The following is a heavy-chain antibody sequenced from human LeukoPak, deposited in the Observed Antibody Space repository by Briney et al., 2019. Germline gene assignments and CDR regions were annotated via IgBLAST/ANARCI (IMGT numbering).Heavy chain of an antibody. D-gene: IGHD6-6*01. J-gene: IGHJ4*02. CDR3: ARLTRLSTSPDRYYLDY. V-gene: IGHV4-4*09. CDR2: IYTREGT. CDR1: GDSISSYY. Sequence: SETLSLTCTVSGDSISSYYGRWIRQPPGEGLEWIGYIYTREGTNYIPSFKGRVPISLDKPKNQFSLKLNPLTAADSAGYFFARLTRLSTSPDRYYLDYWGQGTLVTVSS.